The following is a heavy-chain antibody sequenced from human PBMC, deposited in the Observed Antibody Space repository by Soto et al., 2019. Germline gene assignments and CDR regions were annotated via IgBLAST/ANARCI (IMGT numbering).Heavy chain of an antibody. CDR1: GASISRYY. J-gene: IGHJ6*02. Sequence: SETLSLSCTVSGASISRYYWSWIRHSPGKGLEWIGYLYNTGSTIYNPSLKSRVTISVDTSKNQFSLKLSSVTAADTAVYYCARYKSNYYYGMDVWGQGTTVTVSS. V-gene: IGHV4-59*01. CDR3: ARYKSNYYYGMDV. D-gene: IGHD1-20*01. CDR2: LYNTGST.